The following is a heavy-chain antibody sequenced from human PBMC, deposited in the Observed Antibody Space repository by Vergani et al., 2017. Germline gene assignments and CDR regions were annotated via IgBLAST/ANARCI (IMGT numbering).Heavy chain of an antibody. CDR3: TTDXRYCGDGSCYWLRDHHYYGMDV. V-gene: IGHV3-15*07. D-gene: IGHD2-21*01. Sequence: EVQLVESGGGIVKPGGSLRLSCVASGFSVRNAWMNWVRRTPGKGLEWVGRIKSTFDRGTTDYAAAVKGRFTISRDDSKNTLFLQMNGLKTEDIGVYYCTTDXRYCGDGSCYWLRDHHYYGMDVWGQGTTVTVSS. CDR2: IKSTFDRGTT. CDR1: GFSVRNAW. J-gene: IGHJ6*02.